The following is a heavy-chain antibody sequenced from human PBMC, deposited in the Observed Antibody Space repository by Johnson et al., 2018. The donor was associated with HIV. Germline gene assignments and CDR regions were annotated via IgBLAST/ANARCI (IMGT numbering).Heavy chain of an antibody. CDR1: GFTVSDYY. CDR2: ISSSGSTI. CDR3: ARKGLVWFGWAFDI. J-gene: IGHJ3*02. D-gene: IGHD3-10*01. Sequence: QVQLVESGGGLVQPGGSLRLSCAASGFTVSDYYMSWIRQAPGKGLEWVSYISSSGSTIYYADSVTGRFTISRDNAKNSLYLQLNSLRAEDTAVYYCARKGLVWFGWAFDIWGQGTMVTVSS. V-gene: IGHV3-11*04.